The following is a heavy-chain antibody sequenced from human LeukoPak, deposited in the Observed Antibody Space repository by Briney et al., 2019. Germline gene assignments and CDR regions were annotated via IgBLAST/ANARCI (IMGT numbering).Heavy chain of an antibody. V-gene: IGHV1-18*01. Sequence: EASVKVSCKASGYTFTSHGISWVRQAPGQGLEWMGWINTYNGITNYAQRVQGRVTMTTDTSTNTAYMELRNLRSDDTAVYYCARDRGCSSTSCYISRPERLFDYWGQGTLVTVSS. CDR1: GYTFTSHG. J-gene: IGHJ4*02. CDR2: INTYNGIT. D-gene: IGHD2-2*02. CDR3: ARDRGCSSTSCYISRPERLFDY.